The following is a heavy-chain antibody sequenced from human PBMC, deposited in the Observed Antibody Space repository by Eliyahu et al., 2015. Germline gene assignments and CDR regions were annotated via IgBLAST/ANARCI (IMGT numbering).Heavy chain of an antibody. J-gene: IGHJ4*02. V-gene: IGHV3-21*01. CDR2: ISSSSSYI. D-gene: IGHD2-15*01. CDR1: GYTFSSYS. Sequence: GSLRLSCAASGYTFSSYSMNWVRQAPGKGLEWVSSISSSSSYIYYAXSVKGRFTISRDNAKNSLYLQMNSLRAEDTAVYYCARGFRVVAPDYWGQGTLVTVSS. CDR3: ARGFRVVAPDY.